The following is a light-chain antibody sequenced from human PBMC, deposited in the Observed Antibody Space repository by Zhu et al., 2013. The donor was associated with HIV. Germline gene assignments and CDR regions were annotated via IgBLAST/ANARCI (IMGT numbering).Light chain of an antibody. CDR3: AAWDDSLNAVL. CDR1: SSDVGAYNY. J-gene: IGLJ3*02. CDR2: EVS. V-gene: IGLV2-14*01. Sequence: QSALTQPASVSGSPGQSITISCTGASSDVGAYNYVSWYQQHPSKAPKLMIYEVSNRPSGVSNRFSGSKSGNTASLTISGLQAEDEADYYCAAWDDSLNAVLFGGGTKLTVL.